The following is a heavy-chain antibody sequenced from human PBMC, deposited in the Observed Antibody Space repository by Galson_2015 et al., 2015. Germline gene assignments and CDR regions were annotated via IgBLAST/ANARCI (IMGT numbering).Heavy chain of an antibody. CDR1: GGSISSSSYY. CDR3: ARQEGAGSFCC. D-gene: IGHD1-26*01. Sequence: ETLSLTCTVSGGSISSSSYYWGWIRQPPGKGLEWIGSIYYSGSTYYNPSLKSRVTISVDTSKNQFSLKLSSVTAADTAVYYCARQEGAGSFCCWGQGTLVTVSS. J-gene: IGHJ4*02. CDR2: IYYSGST. V-gene: IGHV4-39*01.